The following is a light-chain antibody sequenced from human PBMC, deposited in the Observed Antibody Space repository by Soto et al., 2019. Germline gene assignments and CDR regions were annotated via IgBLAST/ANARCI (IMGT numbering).Light chain of an antibody. J-gene: IGLJ2*01. CDR3: SAYTRISTLVV. CDR2: DVS. V-gene: IGLV2-14*01. CDR1: SSDVGGYNY. Sequence: QYALTQPASVSGSPGQSITISCTGTSSDVGGYNYVSWYQQHPGKAPKLMIYDVSNRPSGVSNRGSGSKSGNTACLTISGHQAYDEGDSYCSAYTRISTLVVIGGGTKRTVL.